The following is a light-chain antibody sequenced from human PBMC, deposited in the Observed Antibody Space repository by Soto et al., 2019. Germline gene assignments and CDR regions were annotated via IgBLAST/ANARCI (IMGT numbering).Light chain of an antibody. Sequence: DIQLTQSPSSLSASVGDRFTITFRVSQSISSYLNWYQQKPGKAPKHLIYAASSLQSGVPSRFSGSGSGTDFTLTISSLQPEDFATYYCQQSYSTPPWTFGQGTKVDIK. V-gene: IGKV1-39*01. CDR2: AAS. CDR1: QSISSY. CDR3: QQSYSTPPWT. J-gene: IGKJ1*01.